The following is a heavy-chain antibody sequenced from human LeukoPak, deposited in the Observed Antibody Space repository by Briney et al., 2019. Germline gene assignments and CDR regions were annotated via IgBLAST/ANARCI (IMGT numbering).Heavy chain of an antibody. D-gene: IGHD5-18*01. CDR3: ARDGYSYGGDAFDI. J-gene: IGHJ3*02. CDR2: IYYSGST. Sequence: AETLSLTCTVSGGSISSYYWSWIRQPPGKALEWIGYIYYSGSTNYNPPLKSRVTISVDTSKNQFSLKLSSVTAADTAVYYCARDGYSYGGDAFDIWGQGTMVTVSS. V-gene: IGHV4-59*13. CDR1: GGSISSYY.